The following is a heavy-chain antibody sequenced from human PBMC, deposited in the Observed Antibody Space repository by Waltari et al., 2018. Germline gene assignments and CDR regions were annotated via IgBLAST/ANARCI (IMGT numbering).Heavy chain of an antibody. Sequence: VQLVQSGAEVKKPGASVKVSCKASGYTFTSYYMHWVRQAPGQGLEWMGIIYPGDSDTRYSPSFQGQVTISADKSISTAYLQWSSLKASDTAMYYCARSGMDSSSQDYWGQGTLVTVSS. V-gene: IGHV5-51*01. D-gene: IGHD6-13*01. CDR2: IYPGDSDT. CDR1: GYTFTSYY. J-gene: IGHJ4*02. CDR3: ARSGMDSSSQDY.